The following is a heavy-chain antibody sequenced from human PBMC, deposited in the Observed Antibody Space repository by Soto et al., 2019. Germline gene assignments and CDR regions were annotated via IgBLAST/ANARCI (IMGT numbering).Heavy chain of an antibody. CDR3: ARARMVRGIIYYYGMDV. Sequence: QVQLQESGPGLVKSSQTLSLTCTVSGGSISSDGNYWSWIRQHPGKGLEWIGYIYYSGSTNYNPSIKSRVTISVDTSKNQFSPKLNSVTAADTAVYYCARARMVRGIIYYYGMDVWGQGTTVTVSS. J-gene: IGHJ6*02. D-gene: IGHD3-10*01. CDR2: IYYSGST. V-gene: IGHV4-31*03. CDR1: GGSISSDGNY.